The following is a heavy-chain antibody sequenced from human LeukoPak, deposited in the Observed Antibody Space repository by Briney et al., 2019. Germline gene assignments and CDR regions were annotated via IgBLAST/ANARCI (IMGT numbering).Heavy chain of an antibody. D-gene: IGHD3-10*01. J-gene: IGHJ4*02. CDR2: VSQSGSTI. Sequence: GGSLRLSCTGSGFTFSDYYMGWIRQGPGKGLEWISYVSQSGSTIYYADSVKGRFSISRDNGKNSLYLQLNSLRVEDTGMYYCAREGHTYGSDYWGQGTLVTVSS. CDR3: AREGHTYGSDY. CDR1: GFTFSDYY. V-gene: IGHV3-11*01.